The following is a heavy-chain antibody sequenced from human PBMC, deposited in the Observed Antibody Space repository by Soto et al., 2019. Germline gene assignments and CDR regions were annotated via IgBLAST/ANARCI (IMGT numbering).Heavy chain of an antibody. D-gene: IGHD6-25*01. J-gene: IGHJ6*02. CDR2: LIPMFGTT. V-gene: IGHV1-69*18. CDR3: ARAAVLTFTRFYDVDV. CDR1: GGTFSSYS. Sequence: QVQLVQSGAEVKTPGSSVKVSCEASGGTFSSYSINWVRQAPGQGLEWMGRLIPMFGTTDYAQRFQGRVTFAADESTNTASMEVTDLTSEDTAVYYCARAAVLTFTRFYDVDVWGQGTPVTVSS.